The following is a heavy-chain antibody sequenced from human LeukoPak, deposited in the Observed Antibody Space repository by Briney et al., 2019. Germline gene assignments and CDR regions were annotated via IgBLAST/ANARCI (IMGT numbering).Heavy chain of an antibody. CDR1: GFTFSSHA. Sequence: PGGSLRLSCAASGFTFSSHAIRWVRQAPGTGLEWVSSIPGSGGATYYADSVRGRFSISRDSSKNTVYLQMNSLRDEDTAVYYCARARPWDSSRSYYFGMDVWGHGTTVTVSS. D-gene: IGHD3-22*01. CDR3: ARARPWDSSRSYYFGMDV. V-gene: IGHV3-23*01. CDR2: IPGSGGAT. J-gene: IGHJ6*02.